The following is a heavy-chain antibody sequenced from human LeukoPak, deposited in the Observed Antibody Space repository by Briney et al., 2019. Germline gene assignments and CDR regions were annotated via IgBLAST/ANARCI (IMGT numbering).Heavy chain of an antibody. CDR2: INSNGGST. J-gene: IGHJ5*02. D-gene: IGHD3-10*01. V-gene: IGHV3-64*01. CDR3: ARDMYYGSGRHSPWFDP. Sequence: GGSLRLSCAASGFTFSIYAMHWVRQAPGKGLEYVSGINSNGGSTYYANSVKGRFTISRDNSKNTVYLQIGSLRAEDMAVYYCARDMYYGSGRHSPWFDPWGQGTLVTVSS. CDR1: GFTFSIYA.